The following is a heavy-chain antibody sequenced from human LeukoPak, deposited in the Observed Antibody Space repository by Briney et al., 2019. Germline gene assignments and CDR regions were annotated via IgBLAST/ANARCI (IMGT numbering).Heavy chain of an antibody. V-gene: IGHV4-39*07. CDR1: GGSISSSSYY. CDR2: IYYSGST. J-gene: IGHJ3*02. CDR3: ARVLGYTDRDDAFDI. D-gene: IGHD1-1*01. Sequence: NTSETLSLTCTVSGGSISSSSYYWGWIRQPPGKGLEWIGSIYYSGSTYYNPSLKSRVTISVDTSKNQFSLKLSSVTAADTAVYYCARVLGYTDRDDAFDIWGQGTMVTVSS.